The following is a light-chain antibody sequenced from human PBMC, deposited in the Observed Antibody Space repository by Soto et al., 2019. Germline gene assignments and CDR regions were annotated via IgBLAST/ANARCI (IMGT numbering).Light chain of an antibody. CDR2: EGN. J-gene: IGLJ2*01. Sequence: NFMLTQPHSVSESPGKTVTISCTCSSGSIASNYVQWYQQRPGSVPTTVIYEGNQRPSGVPDRFSGSTDGSSNSDSLTISGLQTEDEADYYCQSYDSSTVVFGGGTKVTVL. CDR3: QSYDSSTVV. CDR1: SGSIASNY. V-gene: IGLV6-57*04.